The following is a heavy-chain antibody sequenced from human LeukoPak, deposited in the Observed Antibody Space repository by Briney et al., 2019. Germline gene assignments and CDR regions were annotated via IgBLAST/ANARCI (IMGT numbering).Heavy chain of an antibody. CDR1: GFTFSSYW. D-gene: IGHD6-19*01. J-gene: IGHJ4*02. V-gene: IGHV3-74*01. Sequence: GSLRLSCAASGFTFSSYWMHWVRQAPGKGLVWVSRINSDGSSTSYADSVKGRFTISRDNAKNTLSLQMNSLRAEDTAVYYCARGDARFWYSSGWYYFDYWGQGTLVTVSS. CDR2: INSDGSST. CDR3: ARGDARFWYSSGWYYFDY.